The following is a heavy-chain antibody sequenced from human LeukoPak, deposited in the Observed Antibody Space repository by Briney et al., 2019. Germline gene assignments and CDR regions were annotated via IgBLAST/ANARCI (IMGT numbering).Heavy chain of an antibody. CDR2: FDYSGST. CDR3: ARLVVSSWYHEVLLGRDY. D-gene: IGHD6-13*01. J-gene: IGHJ4*02. CDR1: GGSISSRPYY. V-gene: IGHV4-39*01. Sequence: SETLSLTCTVSGGSISSRPYYWGWIRQPPGKGLEWLGSFDYSGSTYYKPSLKSRVTISVDTSKNQFSLKLSSVTAADTAVYYCARLVVSSWYHEVLLGRDYWGQGTLVTVSS.